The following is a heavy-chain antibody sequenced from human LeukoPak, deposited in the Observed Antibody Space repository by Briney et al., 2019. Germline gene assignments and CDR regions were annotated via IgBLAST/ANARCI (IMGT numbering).Heavy chain of an antibody. V-gene: IGHV3-23*01. CDR2: ISGSGGST. D-gene: IGHD6-13*01. J-gene: IGHJ4*02. CDR3: ARGERSSSWAPYYFDY. CDR1: GFTFSSYA. Sequence: PGGSLRLSCAASGFTFSSYAMSWVRQAPGKGLEWVSAISGSGGSTYYADSVKGRFTISRDNSKNTLYLQMNSLRAEDTAVYYCARGERSSSWAPYYFDYWGQGTLVTVSS.